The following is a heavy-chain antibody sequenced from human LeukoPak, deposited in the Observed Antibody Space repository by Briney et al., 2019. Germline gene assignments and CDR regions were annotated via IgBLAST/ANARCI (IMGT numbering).Heavy chain of an antibody. CDR3: ARVGDGLNDAFDI. V-gene: IGHV1-2*06. CDR1: GYTFTGFY. Sequence: GASVKVSCKASGYTFTGFYLHWVRQAPGQGLEWMGRINPNIGGTNYAQKFQGRVTMTRDTSISTIYMELSRLRSDDTAVYYCARVGDGLNDAFDIWGQGTMVTVSS. D-gene: IGHD5-24*01. CDR2: INPNIGGT. J-gene: IGHJ3*02.